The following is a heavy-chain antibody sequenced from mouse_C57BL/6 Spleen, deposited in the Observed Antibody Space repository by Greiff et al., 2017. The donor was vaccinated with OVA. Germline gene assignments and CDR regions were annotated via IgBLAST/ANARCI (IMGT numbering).Heavy chain of an antibody. CDR1: GYTFTSYW. CDR3: ARRGVVEDWYFDV. D-gene: IGHD1-1*01. Sequence: QVQLQQPGAELVRPGSSVKLSCKASGYTFTSYWMHWVKQRPIQGLEWIGNIDPSDSDTHYNQKFKDKATLTVDKSSSTAYMQLSSLTSEDSAVYYCARRGVVEDWYFDVWGTGTTVTVSS. V-gene: IGHV1-52*01. CDR2: IDPSDSDT. J-gene: IGHJ1*03.